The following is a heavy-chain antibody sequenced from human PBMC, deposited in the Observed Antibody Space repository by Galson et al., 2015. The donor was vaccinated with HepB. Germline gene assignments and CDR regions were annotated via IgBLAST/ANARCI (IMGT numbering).Heavy chain of an antibody. J-gene: IGHJ4*02. CDR2: ISWNSGTR. D-gene: IGHD3-10*01. CDR1: GFAFNGYA. Sequence: SLRLSCATSGFAFNGYAMHWVRQVPGRGLEWVSGISWNSGTRNYEESVRGRFTISRDDAKNSLYLHMSSLRVEDTALYYCVKGSGTYYRTGYFDYWGLGTLVTVSS. CDR3: VKGSGTYYRTGYFDY. V-gene: IGHV3-9*01.